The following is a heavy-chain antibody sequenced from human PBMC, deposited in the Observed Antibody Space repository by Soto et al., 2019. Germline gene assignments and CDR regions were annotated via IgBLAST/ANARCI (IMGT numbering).Heavy chain of an antibody. Sequence: ASVKVSCKASGYTFTSYGISWVRQAPGQGLEWMGWISAYNGNTNYPQKLQGRVTMTTDTSTSTAYMELRSLRSDDTAVYYCARFFQSMNPSDYWGQGTLVTGSS. V-gene: IGHV1-18*01. J-gene: IGHJ4*02. D-gene: IGHD3-3*01. CDR1: GYTFTSYG. CDR2: ISAYNGNT. CDR3: ARFFQSMNPSDY.